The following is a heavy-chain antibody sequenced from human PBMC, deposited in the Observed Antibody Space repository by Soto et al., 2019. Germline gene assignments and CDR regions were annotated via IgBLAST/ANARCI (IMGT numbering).Heavy chain of an antibody. Sequence: PSETLSLTCTVSGGSISSYYWSWIRQPPGKGLEWIGYIYYSGSTNYNPSLKSRVTISVDTSKNQFSLKLSSVTAADTAVYYCARSQHILEWLFNFDYWGQGTLVTVSS. J-gene: IGHJ4*02. V-gene: IGHV4-59*08. D-gene: IGHD3-3*01. CDR1: GGSISSYY. CDR2: IYYSGST. CDR3: ARSQHILEWLFNFDY.